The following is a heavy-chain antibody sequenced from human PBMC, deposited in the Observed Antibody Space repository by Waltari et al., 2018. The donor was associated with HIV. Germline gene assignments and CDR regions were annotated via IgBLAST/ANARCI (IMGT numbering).Heavy chain of an antibody. CDR1: GYNFTNYV. J-gene: IGHJ4*02. V-gene: IGHV1-18*01. CDR2: IIGYNGDT. Sequence: QVHLVQSGAELRKPGASVTVSCKASGYNFTNYVITWVRQAPGQGLEWMGWIIGYNGDTKYAQKVRGRVTMTTDTSTSTAYLEMGSLRFDDTAVYYCARDHYYGSSGYYSDYWGQGTLVTVSS. CDR3: ARDHYYGSSGYYSDY. D-gene: IGHD3-22*01.